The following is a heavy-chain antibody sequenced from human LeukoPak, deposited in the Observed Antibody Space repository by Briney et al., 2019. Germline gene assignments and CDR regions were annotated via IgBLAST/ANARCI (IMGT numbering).Heavy chain of an antibody. D-gene: IGHD1-1*01. CDR3: TGTTDATSSYYADS. J-gene: IGHJ4*02. CDR1: GGSISSFSYY. V-gene: IGHV4-39*07. CDR2: IYYSGST. Sequence: SETLSLTCTVSGGSISSFSYYWGWVRQPPGKGLEWIGIIYYSGSTSYSPSLKSRVAISADTSRNQFSLNLNSVTAADTALYYCTGTTDATSSYYADSWGQGTLVTVSS.